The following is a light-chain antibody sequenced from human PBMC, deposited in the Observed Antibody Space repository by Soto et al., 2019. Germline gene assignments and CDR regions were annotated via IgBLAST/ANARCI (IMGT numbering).Light chain of an antibody. V-gene: IGKV1-39*01. CDR3: QQSYSTPSIT. CDR2: AAS. J-gene: IGKJ5*01. CDR1: QSISSY. Sequence: DLQMTQSPSSLSASVGDRVTITCRASQSISSYLNWYQQKPGKAPKLLIYAASSLQSGVPSRFRGSGSRTDFTLTISSLQPKDFATYYCQQSYSTPSITSGQGTRLEIK.